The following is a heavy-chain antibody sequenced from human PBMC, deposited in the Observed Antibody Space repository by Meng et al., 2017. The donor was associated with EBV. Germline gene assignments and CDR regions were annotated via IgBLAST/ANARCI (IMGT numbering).Heavy chain of an antibody. Sequence: QVQLVQSGAEVKKPXXXXXVXCKXSGGTFSSYAISWVRQAPGQGLEWMGGIIPIFGTANYAQKFQGRVTITADESTSTAYMELSSLRSEDTAVYYCARGRTYYYDSSGYYYKYYFDYWGQGTLFTVSS. CDR2: IIPIFGTA. D-gene: IGHD3-22*01. CDR3: ARGRTYYYDSSGYYYKYYFDY. J-gene: IGHJ4*02. V-gene: IGHV1-69*01. CDR1: GGTFSSYA.